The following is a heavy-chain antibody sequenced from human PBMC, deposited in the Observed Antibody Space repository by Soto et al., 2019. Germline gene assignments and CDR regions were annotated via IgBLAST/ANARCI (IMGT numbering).Heavy chain of an antibody. CDR1: GASIRSFY. J-gene: IGHJ3*02. Sequence: SETLSLTCTVSGASIRSFYWSWIRQPPGKGLEWIGNIYYSGSTNHNPSLKSRVTISVDTSKDQFSLKLSSVSAADTAVYYCAKNRDPGTGGLFDIWGQGTMVTVSS. CDR3: AKNRDPGTGGLFDI. V-gene: IGHV4-59*01. D-gene: IGHD2-8*02. CDR2: IYYSGST.